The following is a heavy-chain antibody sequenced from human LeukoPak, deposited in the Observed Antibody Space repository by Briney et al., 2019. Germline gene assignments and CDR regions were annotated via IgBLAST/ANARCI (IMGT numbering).Heavy chain of an antibody. CDR3: ARRGGDFGMDV. CDR1: GFTFSSYD. CDR2: IGTAGDT. Sequence: GGSLRLSCAASGFTFSSYDMHWVRQATGKGLEWVSAIGTAGDTYYPGSVKGRFTISRGNAKNSLYLQMNSLRAGDTAVYYCARRGGDFGMDVWGQGTTVTVSS. J-gene: IGHJ6*02. D-gene: IGHD2-21*01. V-gene: IGHV3-13*01.